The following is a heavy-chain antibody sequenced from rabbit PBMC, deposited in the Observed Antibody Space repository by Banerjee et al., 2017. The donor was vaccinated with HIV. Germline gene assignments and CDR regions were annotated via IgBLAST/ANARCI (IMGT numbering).Heavy chain of an antibody. V-gene: IGHV1S45*01. D-gene: IGHD1-1*01. CDR2: IYTGGSGST. CDR1: GIDFSSYYY. CDR3: ARGGDPYIWDYFNL. J-gene: IGHJ4*01. Sequence: QQQLEESGGGLVKPGGTLTLTCKASGIDFSSYYYMCWVRQAPGKGLEWIACIYTGGSGSTYDASWAKGRFTISKTSSTTVTLQMTSLTAADTATYFCARGGDPYIWDYFNLWGPGTLVTVS.